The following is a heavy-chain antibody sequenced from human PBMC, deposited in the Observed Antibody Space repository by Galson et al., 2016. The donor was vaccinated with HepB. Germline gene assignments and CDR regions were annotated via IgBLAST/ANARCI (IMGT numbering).Heavy chain of an antibody. J-gene: IGHJ4*02. Sequence: SETLSLTCAVSGGSISSSDWWNWVRQPPGKGLEWIGEIFHSGSTNYNPSLKSRVTISVDKSKNQFSLKVRSVTAADTAIYYCARSVYHGILTGTFDSWGQGTLVTVSS. V-gene: IGHV4-4*02. CDR2: IFHSGST. D-gene: IGHD3-9*01. CDR1: GGSISSSDW. CDR3: ARSVYHGILTGTFDS.